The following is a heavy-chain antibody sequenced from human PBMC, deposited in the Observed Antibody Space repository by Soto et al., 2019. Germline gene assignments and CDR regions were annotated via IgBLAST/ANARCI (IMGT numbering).Heavy chain of an antibody. CDR2: IYYSGST. CDR3: ARGPRI. J-gene: IGHJ1*01. CDR1: GGSISSGGYY. Sequence: QVQLQESGPGLVKPSQTLSLTCTVSGGSISSGGYYWSWIRQHPGKGLEWIGYIYYSGSTYYNPSPNSPVTLSVDTSKTHLSLKLSSVTASDTAVYYCARGPRIWGQGPLVTVSS. V-gene: IGHV4-31*01.